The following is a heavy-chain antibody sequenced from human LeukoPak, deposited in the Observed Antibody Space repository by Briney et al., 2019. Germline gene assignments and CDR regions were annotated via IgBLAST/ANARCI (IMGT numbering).Heavy chain of an antibody. J-gene: IGHJ4*02. V-gene: IGHV3-30*02. CDR2: IRYDGSNK. Sequence: GGSLRLSCAASGFTFSDYYMSWIRQAPGKGLEWVAFIRYDGSNKYYADSVKGRFTISRDNSKNTLYLQMNSLRAEDTAVYYCANLPDSSWFPSVYWGQGTLVTVSS. CDR3: ANLPDSSWFPSVY. CDR1: GFTFSDYY. D-gene: IGHD6-13*01.